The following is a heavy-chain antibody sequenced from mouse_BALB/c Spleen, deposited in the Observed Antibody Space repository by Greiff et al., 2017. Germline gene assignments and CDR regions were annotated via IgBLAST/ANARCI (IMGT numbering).Heavy chain of an antibody. V-gene: IGHV5-17*02. Sequence: DVHLVESGGGLVQPGGSRKLSCAASGFTFSSFGMHWVRQAPEKGLEWVAYISSGSSTIYYADTVKGRFTISRDNPKNTLFLQMTSLRSEDTAMYYCARELRLRSAMDYWGQGTSVTVSS. CDR2: ISSGSSTI. CDR1: GFTFSSFG. CDR3: ARELRLRSAMDY. J-gene: IGHJ4*01. D-gene: IGHD1-2*01.